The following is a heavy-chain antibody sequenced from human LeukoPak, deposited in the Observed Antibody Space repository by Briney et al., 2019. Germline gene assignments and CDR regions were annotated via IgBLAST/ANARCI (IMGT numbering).Heavy chain of an antibody. CDR1: GFTFSSYS. J-gene: IGHJ4*02. Sequence: PGGSLRLSCAASGFTFSSYSINWVRQAPGKGLEWVSSISSSSSYIYYADSVKGRFTISRDNAKNSLYLQINSLRAEDTAVYYCARDHYIAAAGFFDYWGQGTLVTVSS. D-gene: IGHD6-13*01. V-gene: IGHV3-21*01. CDR3: ARDHYIAAAGFFDY. CDR2: ISSSSSYI.